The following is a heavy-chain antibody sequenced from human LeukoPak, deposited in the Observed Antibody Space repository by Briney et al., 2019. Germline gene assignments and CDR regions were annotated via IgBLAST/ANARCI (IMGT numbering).Heavy chain of an antibody. CDR1: GFTFSSCG. D-gene: IGHD1-14*01. V-gene: IGHV3-21*01. Sequence: GGSLRLSCAASGFTFSSCGFNWVRQAPGKGLEWVSSIGPTGTDRYYANSVRGRFTISRDNAKNSMYLQMDSLRDEDTAVYYCTTETIGRHYDYWGQGTLLTVSS. J-gene: IGHJ4*02. CDR2: IGPTGTDR. CDR3: TTETIGRHYDY.